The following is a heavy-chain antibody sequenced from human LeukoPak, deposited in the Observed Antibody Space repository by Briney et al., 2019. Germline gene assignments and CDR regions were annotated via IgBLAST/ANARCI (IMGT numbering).Heavy chain of an antibody. CDR3: ARDRGPRTYGSGTSFYYYGMDV. CDR2: IYYSGST. CDR1: GGSISGYY. J-gene: IGHJ6*02. V-gene: IGHV4-59*01. D-gene: IGHD3-10*01. Sequence: SETLSLTCTVSGGSISGYYWSWIRQPPGKGLEWIGYIYYSGSTNYNPSLKSRVTISVDTSENQFSLKLSSVTAADTAVYYCARDRGPRTYGSGTSFYYYGMDVWGQGTTVTVSS.